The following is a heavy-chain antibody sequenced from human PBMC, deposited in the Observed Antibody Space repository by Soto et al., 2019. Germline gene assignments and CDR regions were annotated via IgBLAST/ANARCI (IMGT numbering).Heavy chain of an antibody. CDR3: ARDGNNDYGDYGTTYYFDY. Sequence: QVPLVESGGGVVQPGRSLRLSCAASGFTFSSYAMHWVRQAPGKGLEWVAVISYDGSNKYYADSVKGRFTISRDNSKNTLYLQMNRLRAEDTAVYYCARDGNNDYGDYGTTYYFDYWGQGTLFTVSS. CDR2: ISYDGSNK. V-gene: IGHV3-30-3*01. J-gene: IGHJ4*02. D-gene: IGHD4-17*01. CDR1: GFTFSSYA.